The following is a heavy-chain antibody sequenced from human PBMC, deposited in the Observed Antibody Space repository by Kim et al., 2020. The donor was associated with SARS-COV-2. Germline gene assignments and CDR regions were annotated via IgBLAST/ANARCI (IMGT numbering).Heavy chain of an antibody. CDR1: GGTFSRYG. V-gene: IGHV1-69*06. D-gene: IGHD3-22*01. Sequence: SVKVSCKASGGTFSRYGISWVRQAPGKGLEWMGGTIPIFGTLNYAQRFQGRVAITADKSTSTAYMDLSSLRSEDTAVYYCASVTHDISASYSLLSYYFESWGQGTLVTVSS. CDR3: ASVTHDISASYSLLSYYFES. J-gene: IGHJ4*02. CDR2: TIPIFGTL.